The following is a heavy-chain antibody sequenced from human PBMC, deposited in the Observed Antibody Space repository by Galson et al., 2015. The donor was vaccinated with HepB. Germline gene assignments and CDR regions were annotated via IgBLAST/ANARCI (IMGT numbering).Heavy chain of an antibody. D-gene: IGHD3-22*01. Sequence: PLRLSCAASGFTFSSYWMSWVRQAPGKGLEWVANIKQDGSEKYYVDSVKGRFTISRDNAKNSLYLQMNSLRAEDTAVYYCARTFYYDSSGYYYGNYFDYWGQGTLVTVSS. CDR2: IKQDGSEK. J-gene: IGHJ4*02. CDR1: GFTFSSYW. V-gene: IGHV3-7*01. CDR3: ARTFYYDSSGYYYGNYFDY.